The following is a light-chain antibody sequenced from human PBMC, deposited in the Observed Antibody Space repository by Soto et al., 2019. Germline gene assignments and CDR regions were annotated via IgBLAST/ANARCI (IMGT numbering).Light chain of an antibody. J-gene: IGLJ2*01. Sequence: QSALPQPRSVSGSPGESVTISCSGTSSDVGSYNYVSWYQQYPGKAPKVMIYDVSERPSEVPVRFSGSKSGNTASLTISGLQAEDEAEYFCCSYSGSDSLLFGGGTKLTVL. CDR1: SSDVGSYNY. CDR3: CSYSGSDSLL. CDR2: DVS. V-gene: IGLV2-11*01.